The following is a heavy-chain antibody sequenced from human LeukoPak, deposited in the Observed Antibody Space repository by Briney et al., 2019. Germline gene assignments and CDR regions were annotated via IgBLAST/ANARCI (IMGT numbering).Heavy chain of an antibody. CDR3: ARAWGPREQYCSGGSCYSFYYGMDV. Sequence: GGSLRLSCAASGFTFSSYAMSWVRQAPGKGLEWVSAISGSGGSTYYADSVKGRFTISRDNSKNTLYLQMNSLRAEDTAVYYCARAWGPREQYCSGGSCYSFYYGMDVWGQGTTVTVSS. D-gene: IGHD2-15*01. J-gene: IGHJ6*02. CDR2: ISGSGGST. V-gene: IGHV3-23*01. CDR1: GFTFSSYA.